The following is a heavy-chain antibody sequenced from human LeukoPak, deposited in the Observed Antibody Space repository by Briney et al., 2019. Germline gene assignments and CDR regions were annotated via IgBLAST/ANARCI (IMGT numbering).Heavy chain of an antibody. CDR1: GGSVSRGSYY. D-gene: IGHD6-6*01. J-gene: IGHJ4*02. CDR3: ARDSSIAAHYFDY. CDR2: IYYSGST. Sequence: SETLSLTCTVSGGSVSRGSYYWSWIRQPPGKGLEWIGYIYYSGSTNYNPSHKSRVTISVDTSKNQLSLTLNSVTAADTAVYFCARDSSIAAHYFDYWGQGTQVTVSS. V-gene: IGHV4-61*01.